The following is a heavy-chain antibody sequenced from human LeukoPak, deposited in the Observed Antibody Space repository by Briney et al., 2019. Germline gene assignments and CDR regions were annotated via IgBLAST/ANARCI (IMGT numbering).Heavy chain of an antibody. CDR1: GFTFSSYG. CDR3: AKDRDGSYYLDY. V-gene: IGHV3-30*18. Sequence: GGSLRLSCAASGFTFSSYGMHWVRQAPGKGLEWVAVISYDGSNKYYADSVKGRFTISRDNSKNTLYLQMNSLRAEDTAVYYCAKDRDGSYYLDYWGQGTLVIVSS. CDR2: ISYDGSNK. D-gene: IGHD1-26*01. J-gene: IGHJ4*02.